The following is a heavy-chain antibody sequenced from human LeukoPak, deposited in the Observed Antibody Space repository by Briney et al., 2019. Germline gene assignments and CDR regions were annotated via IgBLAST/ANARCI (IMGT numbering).Heavy chain of an antibody. CDR1: GGSIDSTNW. D-gene: IGHD3-16*02. V-gene: IGHV4/OR15-8*01. CDR3: ARSHDHLWGNYPNY. Sequence: PSETLSLTCDVSGGSIDSTNWWNWVRQPPGKGLEWIGEIHHDGRINYNPSLKSRVTLSVDKSKNQFSLRLNSVTAADTAMYYCARSHDHLWGNYPNYWGQGTLVTVSS. J-gene: IGHJ4*02. CDR2: IHHDGRI.